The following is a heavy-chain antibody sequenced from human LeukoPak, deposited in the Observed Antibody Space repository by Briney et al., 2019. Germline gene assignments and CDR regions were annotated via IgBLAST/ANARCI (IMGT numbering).Heavy chain of an antibody. CDR3: ARDYVWGSYRFGDLDPFDY. D-gene: IGHD3-16*02. Sequence: PGGSLRLSCAASGFTFSSYSMNWVRQAPGKGLEWVSSISSSSSYIYYADSVKGRFTISRDNAKNSLYLQMNSLRAEDTAVYYCARDYVWGSYRFGDLDPFDYWGQGTLVTVSS. CDR2: ISSSSSYI. CDR1: GFTFSSYS. J-gene: IGHJ4*02. V-gene: IGHV3-21*01.